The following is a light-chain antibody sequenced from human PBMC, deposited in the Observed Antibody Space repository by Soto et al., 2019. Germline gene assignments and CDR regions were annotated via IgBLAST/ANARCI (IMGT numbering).Light chain of an antibody. CDR1: QTVSSSY. V-gene: IGKV3-20*01. CDR2: GAS. CDR3: QQSVNSPYT. J-gene: IGKJ2*01. Sequence: EILLTQSPGTLSLSPGERATLSCRASQTVSSSYLAWYQQKPGQAPRLLIYGASTRATGIPDRFIGSGSGTDITLTISRLEPEDFAVFYCQQSVNSPYTFGQGTKVEIK.